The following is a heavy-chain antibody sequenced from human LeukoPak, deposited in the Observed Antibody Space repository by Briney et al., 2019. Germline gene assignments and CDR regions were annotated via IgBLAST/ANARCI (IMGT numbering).Heavy chain of an antibody. D-gene: IGHD6-13*01. CDR2: IWYDGSNK. V-gene: IGHV3-33*01. J-gene: IGHJ4*02. CDR1: GFTFSSYG. CDR3: ARVVGAAGSFDY. Sequence: PGGSLRLSCAASGFTFSSYGMHWVRQAPGKGLEWVAVIWYDGSNKYYADSVKGRFTISRDNSKNTLYLQMNSLRAEDTAVYYCARVVGAAGSFDYWGQGTLVTVSS.